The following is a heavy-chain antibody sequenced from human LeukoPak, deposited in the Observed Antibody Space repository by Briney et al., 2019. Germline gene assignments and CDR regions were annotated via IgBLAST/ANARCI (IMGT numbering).Heavy chain of an antibody. CDR2: IYYSGST. V-gene: IGHV4-39*07. Sequence: SETLSLTCAVSGGSISSSSYYWGWIRQPPGKGLEWIGSIYYSGSTYYNPSLKSRVTISVDTSKNQFSLKLSSVTAADTAVYYCARGIYYDILTGYFPGYQQRNRFDPWGQGTLVTVSS. J-gene: IGHJ5*02. CDR3: ARGIYYDILTGYFPGYQQRNRFDP. D-gene: IGHD3-9*01. CDR1: GGSISSSSYY.